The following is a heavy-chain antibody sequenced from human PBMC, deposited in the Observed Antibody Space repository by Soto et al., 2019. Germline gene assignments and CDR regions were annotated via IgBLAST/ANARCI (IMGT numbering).Heavy chain of an antibody. V-gene: IGHV4-30-2*05. J-gene: IGHJ4*02. CDR1: GGSISSGGYS. D-gene: IGHD3-16*01. Sequence: SETLSLTCGFSGGSISSGGYSWSWIRQPPGKGLEWIGYIYYSGSTYYNPSLKSRVTISVDTSKNQFSLKLSSVTAADTAVYYCALRLGDPGRLYFDYWGQGTLVTVSS. CDR3: ALRLGDPGRLYFDY. CDR2: IYYSGST.